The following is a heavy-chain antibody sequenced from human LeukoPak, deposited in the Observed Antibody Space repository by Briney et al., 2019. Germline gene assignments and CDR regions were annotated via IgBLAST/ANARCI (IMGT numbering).Heavy chain of an antibody. Sequence: ASVKVSCKASGGTFSSYAISWVRRAPGQGLEWMGGIIPIFGTANYAQKFQGRVTITADESTSTAYMELSSLRSEDTAVYYCARHDPIVVVPAAMSDYYYYYGMDVWGQGTTVTVSS. J-gene: IGHJ6*02. CDR1: GGTFSSYA. D-gene: IGHD2-2*01. CDR2: IIPIFGTA. V-gene: IGHV1-69*13. CDR3: ARHDPIVVVPAAMSDYYYYYGMDV.